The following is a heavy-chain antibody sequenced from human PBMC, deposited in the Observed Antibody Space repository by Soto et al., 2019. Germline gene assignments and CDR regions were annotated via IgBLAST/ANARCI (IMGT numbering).Heavy chain of an antibody. CDR2: LNPNSGDT. V-gene: IGHV1-8*01. Sequence: QVQLVQSGAEVKKPGASVKVSCKASGYTFSSYDINWVRQATGQGLEWMGWLNPNSGDTGYAQKFQGRGTLTRKTSITTAYIELSSLTSDDTAVYYCATSGGGWYLYWGQGTLVTVSS. D-gene: IGHD6-19*01. CDR3: ATSGGGWYLY. CDR1: GYTFSSYD. J-gene: IGHJ4*02.